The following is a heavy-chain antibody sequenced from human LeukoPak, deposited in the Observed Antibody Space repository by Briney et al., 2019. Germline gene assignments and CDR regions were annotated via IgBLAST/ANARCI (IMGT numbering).Heavy chain of an antibody. D-gene: IGHD6-13*01. CDR2: IHPSGSS. J-gene: IGHJ5*02. Sequence: PSETLSLTCAVYGGSFSGYYWSWIRQPARKGLEWIGHIHPSGSSNFNPSLKSRVTMSVDTSKNQFSLKLSSVTAADTAVYYCARDLAAAGSWWFDPWGQGTLVTVSS. CDR3: ARDLAAAGSWWFDP. CDR1: GGSFSGYY. V-gene: IGHV4-4*07.